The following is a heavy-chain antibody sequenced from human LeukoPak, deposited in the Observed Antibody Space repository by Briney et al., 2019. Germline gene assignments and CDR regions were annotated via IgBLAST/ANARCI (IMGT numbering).Heavy chain of an antibody. V-gene: IGHV4-59*01. J-gene: IGHJ4*02. D-gene: IGHD5-12*01. CDR2: IYYSGST. Sequence: SETLSLTCTVSGGSISSYYWSWIRQPPGKGLEWIGYIYYSGSTNYNPSLKSRVTISVDTSKNQFSLKLSSVTAADTAVYYCARDRRGYSAGWGQGTLVTVSS. CDR1: GGSISSYY. CDR3: ARDRRGYSAG.